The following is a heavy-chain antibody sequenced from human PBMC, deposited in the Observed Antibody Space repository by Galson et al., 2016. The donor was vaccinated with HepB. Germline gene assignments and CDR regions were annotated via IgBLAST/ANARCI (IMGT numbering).Heavy chain of an antibody. J-gene: IGHJ4*02. CDR2: MAGVGGNT. CDR1: GFTFSDYG. CDR3: ARDVGGIMFDY. D-gene: IGHD3-16*02. Sequence: SLRLSCAASGFTFSDYGMAWVRQAPGRGLEWVATMAGVGGNTHYPDSVKGRFTISRDNSKNTLSLQMNSLRAEDTALYYWARDVGGIMFDYWGQGTLVTVSS. V-gene: IGHV3-23*01.